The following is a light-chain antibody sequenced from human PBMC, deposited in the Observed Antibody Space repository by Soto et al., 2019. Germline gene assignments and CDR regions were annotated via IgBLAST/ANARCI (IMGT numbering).Light chain of an antibody. CDR2: DVT. CDR1: SSDVGNNNY. Sequence: QSVLTQPASVCGSPGQSITISCTGTSSDVGNNNYVSWYQQNPGKAPKVMICDVTNRPSGVSNRFSGSKSGNTASLTISGLQAEDEADYYCSSFTGSSYVFGTGTKSPS. CDR3: SSFTGSSYV. J-gene: IGLJ1*01. V-gene: IGLV2-14*01.